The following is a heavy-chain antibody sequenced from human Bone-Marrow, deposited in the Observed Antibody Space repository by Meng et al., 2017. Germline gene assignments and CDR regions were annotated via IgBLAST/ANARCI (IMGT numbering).Heavy chain of an antibody. CDR3: ARDSKTMVRGVTNDAFDI. D-gene: IGHD3-10*01. CDR1: GFTFSDYY. CDR2: ISSSGRTI. Sequence: GESLKISCAASGFTFSDYYMSWIRPAPGKGLEWVSYISSSGRTIYYADSVKGRFTISRDNAKNSLYLQMNCLRAEDTAVYYCARDSKTMVRGVTNDAFDIWGQGTMVTVSS. J-gene: IGHJ3*02. V-gene: IGHV3-11*04.